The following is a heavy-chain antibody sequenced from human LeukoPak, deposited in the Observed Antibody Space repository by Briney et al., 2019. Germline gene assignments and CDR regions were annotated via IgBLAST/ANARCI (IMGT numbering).Heavy chain of an antibody. J-gene: IGHJ4*02. CDR3: ARGPGGYCSGGSCYGLGKANDY. V-gene: IGHV4-34*01. D-gene: IGHD2-15*01. CDR1: GGSFSGYY. CDR2: INHSGST. Sequence: PSETLSLTCAVYGGSFSGYYWSWIRQPPGKGLEWIGEINHSGSTNYNPSLKSRVTISVDTSKNQFSLKLSSVTAADTAVYYCARGPGGYCSGGSCYGLGKANDYWGQGTLVTVSS.